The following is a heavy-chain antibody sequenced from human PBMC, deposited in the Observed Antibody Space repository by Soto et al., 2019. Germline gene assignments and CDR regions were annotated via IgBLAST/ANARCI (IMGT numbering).Heavy chain of an antibody. D-gene: IGHD4-17*01. CDR3: VRVGGYYGDYPNFDY. CDR1: GSSISPFY. CDR2: IYYTGST. J-gene: IGHJ4*02. Sequence: LSLTCSVSGSSISPFYWSWIRQSPGKGLEWIGYIYYTGSTKYNPSLKSRVTISVETTKKQFSLRLRSVTAADTAAYYCVRVGGYYGDYPNFDYWGQGTLVTVSS. V-gene: IGHV4-59*01.